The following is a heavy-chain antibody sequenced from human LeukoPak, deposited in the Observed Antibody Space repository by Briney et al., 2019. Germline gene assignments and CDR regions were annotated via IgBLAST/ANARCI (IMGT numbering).Heavy chain of an antibody. V-gene: IGHV4-59*08. D-gene: IGHD5-18*01. J-gene: IGHJ5*02. CDR2: IYYSGST. CDR3: ARQGAWIQLWLRSWFDP. CDR1: GGSFSGYY. Sequence: SETLSLTCAVYGGSFSGYYWSWIRQPPGKGLEWIGYIYYSGSTNYNPSLKSRVTISVDTSKNQFSLKLSSVTAADTAVYYCARQGAWIQLWLRSWFDPWGQGTLVTVSS.